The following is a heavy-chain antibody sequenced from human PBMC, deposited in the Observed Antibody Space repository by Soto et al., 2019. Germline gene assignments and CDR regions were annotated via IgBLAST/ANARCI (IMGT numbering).Heavy chain of an antibody. D-gene: IGHD6-13*01. V-gene: IGHV4-39*01. J-gene: IGHJ4*02. Sequence: PSETLSLTCTVSGGSLGSSSYYWGWIRQSPVKGLEWIGNIYYSGNTFYNPSLKSRVTISVDTSQNQFYLHLSSVTAADTAIFYCASIAAPGTTHFDHWGQGTPVTVSS. CDR1: GGSLGSSSYY. CDR2: IYYSGNT. CDR3: ASIAAPGTTHFDH.